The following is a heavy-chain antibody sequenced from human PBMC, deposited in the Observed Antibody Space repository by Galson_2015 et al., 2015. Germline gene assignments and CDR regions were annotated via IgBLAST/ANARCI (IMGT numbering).Heavy chain of an antibody. V-gene: IGHV1-2*06. Sequence: SVKVSCTASGYTFTSYCMHWVRQAPGQGLEWMGRIAPNSGGTNYAQKFQGRVTMTRDTTISTAYLEMSRLRSDDAAVYYCARDRPGGLVDYWGQGTLVTVSS. CDR3: ARDRPGGLVDY. J-gene: IGHJ4*02. D-gene: IGHD3-16*01. CDR2: IAPNSGGT. CDR1: GYTFTSYC.